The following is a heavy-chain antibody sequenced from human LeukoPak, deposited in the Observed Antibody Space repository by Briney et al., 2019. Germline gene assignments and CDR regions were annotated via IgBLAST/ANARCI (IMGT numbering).Heavy chain of an antibody. V-gene: IGHV4-59*01. D-gene: IGHD6-13*01. Sequence: SETLSLTCTVSGGSINDYYWSWIRQPPGKGLEWVGNIYSSGSTIYNPSLTSRVTISLDTSSNQFSLKLSSVTAADTAVFYCARDRPLGSWYIGYYYYGMDVWGQGTTVTVSS. CDR3: ARDRPLGSWYIGYYYYGMDV. CDR2: IYSSGST. J-gene: IGHJ6*02. CDR1: GGSINDYY.